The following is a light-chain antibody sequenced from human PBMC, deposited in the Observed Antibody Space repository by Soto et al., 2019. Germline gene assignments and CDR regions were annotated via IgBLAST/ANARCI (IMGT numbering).Light chain of an antibody. CDR2: KAS. J-gene: IGKJ1*01. CDR1: QSISVW. CDR3: QQYNSYGT. Sequence: DIQIAQAPSTMSANVGDRVTITCRASQSISVWLAWYQQKAGKAPNLLIYKASRLESGVPSRFSGSGSETEFTLTISSLQPDDFATYYCQQYNSYGTFGQGTKVDVK. V-gene: IGKV1-5*03.